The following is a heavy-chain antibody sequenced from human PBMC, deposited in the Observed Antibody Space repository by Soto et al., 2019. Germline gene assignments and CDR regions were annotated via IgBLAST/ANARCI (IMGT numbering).Heavy chain of an antibody. CDR3: AREAGPYYYGMDV. CDR1: GFTVSSNY. Sequence: GGSLRLSCAASGFTVSSNYLSWVRQAPGKELEGVSVIYSGGSTYYADSVKVRFTISRHNSKNTLYLQMNSLRAEDTAVYYCAREAGPYYYGMDVWGQGTTVTVSS. CDR2: IYSGGST. V-gene: IGHV3-53*04. J-gene: IGHJ6*02.